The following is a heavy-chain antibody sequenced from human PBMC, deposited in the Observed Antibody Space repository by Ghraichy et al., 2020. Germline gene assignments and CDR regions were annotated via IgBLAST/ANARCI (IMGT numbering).Heavy chain of an antibody. CDR2: IKQDGSEK. Sequence: GGSLRLSCAASGFTFSSYWMSWVRQAPGKGLEWVANIKQDGSEKYYVDSVKGRFTISRDNAKNSLYLQMNSLRAEDTAVYYCARDWCPGYDSSGYYQPNFDYWGQGTLVTVSS. CDR3: ARDWCPGYDSSGYYQPNFDY. CDR1: GFTFSSYW. V-gene: IGHV3-7*01. D-gene: IGHD3-22*01. J-gene: IGHJ4*02.